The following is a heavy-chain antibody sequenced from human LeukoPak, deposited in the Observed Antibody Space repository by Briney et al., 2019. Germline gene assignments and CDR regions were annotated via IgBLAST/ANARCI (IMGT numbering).Heavy chain of an antibody. CDR1: GFTFSSYA. CDR2: ISGSGGST. CDR3: TKDIAYCGGDCYRDAFDI. J-gene: IGHJ3*02. Sequence: PGGSLRLSCAASGFTFSSYAMSWVRQAPGKGLEWVSAISGSGGSTYYADSVKGRFTISRDNPKNTLYLQMNSLRAEDTAVYYCTKDIAYCGGDCYRDAFDIWGQGTMVTVSS. D-gene: IGHD2-21*02. V-gene: IGHV3-23*01.